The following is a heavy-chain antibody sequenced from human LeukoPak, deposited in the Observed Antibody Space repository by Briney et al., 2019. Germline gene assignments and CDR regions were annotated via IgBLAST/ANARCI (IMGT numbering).Heavy chain of an antibody. CDR3: AKAPLYGDYSFDY. V-gene: IGHV3-23*01. D-gene: IGHD4-17*01. CDR1: GFTFSSYA. J-gene: IGHJ4*02. Sequence: HTGGSLRLSCAASGFTFSSYAMSWVRQAPGKGLEWVSAISGSGGSTYYADSVKGRFTISRDNSKNTLYLQMNSLRAEDTAVYYCAKAPLYGDYSFDYWGQGTLVTVSS. CDR2: ISGSGGST.